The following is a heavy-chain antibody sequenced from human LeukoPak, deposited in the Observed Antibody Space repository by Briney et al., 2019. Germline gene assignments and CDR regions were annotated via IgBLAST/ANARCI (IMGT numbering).Heavy chain of an antibody. CDR2: IYTSGST. J-gene: IGHJ5*02. Sequence: PSETLSLTCTVSGGSISGGSYYWSWIRQPTGKGLEWIGRIYTSGSTNYNPSLKSRVTISVDTSKNQFSLKLSSVTAADTAVYYCVRGMRPDGYSSGWINWIDPWGQGTLVTVSS. V-gene: IGHV4-61*02. CDR3: VRGMRPDGYSSGWINWIDP. D-gene: IGHD6-19*01. CDR1: GGSISGGSYY.